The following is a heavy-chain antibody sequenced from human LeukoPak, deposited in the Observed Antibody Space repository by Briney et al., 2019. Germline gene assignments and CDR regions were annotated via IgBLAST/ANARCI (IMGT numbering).Heavy chain of an antibody. J-gene: IGHJ4*02. CDR3: ARAQDYGGNSPHDY. Sequence: PGGSLRLSCAASGFTFDDYGMSWVRQAPGKGLEWVSGINWNGGSTGYADSVKGRFTISRDNAKNSLYLQMNSLRAEDTALYHCARAQDYGGNSPHDYWGQGTLVTVSS. CDR1: GFTFDDYG. D-gene: IGHD4-23*01. V-gene: IGHV3-20*01. CDR2: INWNGGST.